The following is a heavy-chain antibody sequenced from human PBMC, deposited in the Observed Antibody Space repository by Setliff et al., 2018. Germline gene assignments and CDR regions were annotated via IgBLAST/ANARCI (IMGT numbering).Heavy chain of an antibody. Sequence: NPGGSLRLSCAASGLTFSHAWMTWVRQSPGKGLEWVGRIRSRNDGGTTDYAAPVKGRFTFSRDDAKSTLYLQMNNLKTEDTATYYCTSAKLERRTGHHYYMDVWGKGTTVTVSS. J-gene: IGHJ6*03. D-gene: IGHD1-1*01. CDR2: IRSRNDGGTT. CDR3: TSAKLERRTGHHYYMDV. CDR1: GLTFSHAW. V-gene: IGHV3-15*01.